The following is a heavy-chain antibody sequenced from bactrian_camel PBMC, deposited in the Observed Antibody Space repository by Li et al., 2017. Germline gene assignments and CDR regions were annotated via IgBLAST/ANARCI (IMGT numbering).Heavy chain of an antibody. CDR1: GFAFSNNW. Sequence: HVQLVESGGGLVQAGGSLRLSCAASGFAFSNNWMHWVRQAPGKGLEWVSSIYTGDGSTNSADSVKGRFTTSRDNAENTLALQLNNLKTEDTALYYCATQIGLGQGTQVTVS. V-gene: IGHV3S1*01. J-gene: IGHJ4*01. CDR2: IYTGDGST.